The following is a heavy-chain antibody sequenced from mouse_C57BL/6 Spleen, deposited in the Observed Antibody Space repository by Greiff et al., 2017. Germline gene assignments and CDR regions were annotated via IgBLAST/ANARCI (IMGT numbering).Heavy chain of an antibody. Sequence: QVQLQQSGAELVRPGASVTLSCKASGYTFTDYEMHWVKQTPVHGLEWIGAIDPETGGTAYNQKFKGKAILTADKSSSTAYMELRSLTSEDSAVYYCTREDSSGYPFAYWGQGTLVTVAA. CDR2: IDPETGGT. CDR3: TREDSSGYPFAY. J-gene: IGHJ3*01. V-gene: IGHV1-15*01. CDR1: GYTFTDYE. D-gene: IGHD3-2*02.